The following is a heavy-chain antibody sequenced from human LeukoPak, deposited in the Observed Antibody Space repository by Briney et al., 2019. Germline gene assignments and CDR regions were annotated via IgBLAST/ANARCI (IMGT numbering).Heavy chain of an antibody. Sequence: GGSLRLTCAASGFTFSSYAMSWVRQAPGKGLEWVSAISGSGGSTYYADSVKGRFTISRDNSKNTLYLQMNSLRAEDTAVYYCAKMGIAARTPFDYWGQGTLVTVSS. CDR1: GFTFSSYA. D-gene: IGHD6-6*01. V-gene: IGHV3-23*01. CDR3: AKMGIAARTPFDY. J-gene: IGHJ4*02. CDR2: ISGSGGST.